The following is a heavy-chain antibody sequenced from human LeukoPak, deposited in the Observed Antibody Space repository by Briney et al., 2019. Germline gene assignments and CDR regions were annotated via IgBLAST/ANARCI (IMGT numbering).Heavy chain of an antibody. Sequence: ASVKVSCRASGYTFTGYYMHWVRQAPGQGLEWMGWINPNSGGTNYAQKFQGRVTMTRDTSISTAYMELSRLRSDDTAVYYCARGFGRRQLVLYYYYGMDVWGQGTTVTVSS. J-gene: IGHJ6*02. CDR3: ARGFGRRQLVLYYYYGMDV. CDR1: GYTFTGYY. V-gene: IGHV1-2*02. CDR2: INPNSGGT. D-gene: IGHD6-13*01.